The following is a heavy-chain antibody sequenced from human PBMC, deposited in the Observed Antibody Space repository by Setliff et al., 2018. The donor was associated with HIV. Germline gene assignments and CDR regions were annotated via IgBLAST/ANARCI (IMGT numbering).Heavy chain of an antibody. CDR2: ISHSGST. D-gene: IGHD2-21*02. CDR1: ENSIKSYY. Sequence: SETLSLTCSLSENSIKSYYWSWTRQSPGKGLEWIGYISHSGSTNYNPSLESRASISIDTSKKQFSLKLTSVTAADTAIYYCVREWVDTANPGPFDIWSPGTLVTVSS. CDR3: VREWVDTANPGPFDI. V-gene: IGHV4-59*01. J-gene: IGHJ4*02.